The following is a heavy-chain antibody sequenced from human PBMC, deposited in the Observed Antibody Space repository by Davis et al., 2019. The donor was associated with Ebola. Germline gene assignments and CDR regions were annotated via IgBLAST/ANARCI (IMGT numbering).Heavy chain of an antibody. Sequence: ASVKVSCKVSGYTLTELSMHWVRQAPGKGLEWMGGFDPEDGETIYAQKFQGRVTMTEDTSTDTAYMELSSLRSEDTAVYYCATDIRVETPHYYYYYGMDVWGQGTTVTVSS. CDR3: ATDIRVETPHYYYYYGMDV. J-gene: IGHJ6*02. CDR2: FDPEDGET. V-gene: IGHV1-24*01. CDR1: GYTLTELS. D-gene: IGHD2-21*01.